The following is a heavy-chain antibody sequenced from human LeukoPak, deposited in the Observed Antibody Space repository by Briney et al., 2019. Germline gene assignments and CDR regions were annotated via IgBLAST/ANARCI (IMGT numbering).Heavy chain of an antibody. CDR2: INPNSGGT. J-gene: IGHJ3*02. CDR1: GYTFTGYY. Sequence: ASVTVSCKASGYTFTGYYMHWVRQAPGQGLEWMGWINPNSGGTNYAQKFQGRVTMTRDTSISTAYMELSRLRSDDTAVYYCARDRGLIVEYAFDIWGQGTMVTVSS. D-gene: IGHD1-26*01. CDR3: ARDRGLIVEYAFDI. V-gene: IGHV1-2*02.